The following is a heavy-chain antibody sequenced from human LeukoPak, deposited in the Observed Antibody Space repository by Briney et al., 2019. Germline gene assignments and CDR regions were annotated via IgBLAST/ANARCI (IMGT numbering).Heavy chain of an antibody. CDR1: GFTFSSYA. J-gene: IGHJ6*03. V-gene: IGHV3-23*01. CDR2: ISGSGGST. D-gene: IGHD3-22*01. CDR3: AKRVGYYDSSGYYYYYYMDV. Sequence: GGSLRLSCAASGFTFSSYAMSWVRQAPGKGLEWVSAISGSGGSTYYADSVKGRFTISRDNSKNTLYLQMNSLRAEDTAVYYCAKRVGYYDSSGYYYYYYMDVWGKGTTVTVSS.